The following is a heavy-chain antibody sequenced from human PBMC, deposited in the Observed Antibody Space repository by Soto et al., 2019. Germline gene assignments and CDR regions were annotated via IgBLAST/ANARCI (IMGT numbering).Heavy chain of an antibody. J-gene: IGHJ2*01. V-gene: IGHV4-34*01. CDR1: GGSFSGYY. CDR3: ARESHDILTGPPWVWYFDL. CDR2: INDRGSI. D-gene: IGHD3-9*01. Sequence: QVQLQQWGAGPLRPLETLSLTCVVSGGSFSGYYWAWIRQSPGKGLEWIGEINDRGSINYNPSLKSRVRISVDTSKNHYALNLRSLTAADTAVYYCARESHDILTGPPWVWYFDLGGRGTLVTVSS.